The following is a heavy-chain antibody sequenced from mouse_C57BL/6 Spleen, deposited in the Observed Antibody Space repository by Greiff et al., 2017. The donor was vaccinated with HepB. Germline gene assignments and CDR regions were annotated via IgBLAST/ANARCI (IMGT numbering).Heavy chain of an antibody. CDR3: ARSDYDAMDY. CDR2: ISYDGSN. J-gene: IGHJ4*01. Sequence: VQLKESGPGLVKPSRSLSLTCSVTGYSITSGYYWNWIRQFPGNKLEWMGYISYDGSNNYNPSLKNRISITRDTSKNQFFLKLNSVTTEDTATYYCARSDYDAMDYWGQGTSVTVSS. CDR1: GYSITSGYY. V-gene: IGHV3-6*01.